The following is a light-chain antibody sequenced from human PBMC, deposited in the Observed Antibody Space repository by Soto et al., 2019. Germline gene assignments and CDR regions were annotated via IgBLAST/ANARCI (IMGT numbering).Light chain of an antibody. CDR2: EGT. CDR3: CSYASGDTFE. V-gene: IGLV2-23*03. CDR1: SCDVENYNL. Sequence: QSALTQPASVSGSPGQSITISCTGTSCDVENYNLVSWYQHHPGKAPKLMIYEGTKRPSGVSNRFSGSKSGNTASLTISGLQTEDEADYYCCSYASGDTFEFGGGTKLTVL. J-gene: IGLJ2*01.